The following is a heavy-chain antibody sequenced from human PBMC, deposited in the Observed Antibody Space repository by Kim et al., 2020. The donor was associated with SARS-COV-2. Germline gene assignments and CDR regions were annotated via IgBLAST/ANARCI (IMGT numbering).Heavy chain of an antibody. V-gene: IGHV4-34*01. Sequence: SETLSLTCAVYGGSFSGYYWSWIRQPPGKGLEWIGEINHSGSTNYNPSLKSRVTISVDTSKNQFSLKLSSVTAADTALYYCARVARGYDWLVRGFDPWGQGTLVTVSS. D-gene: IGHD5-12*01. CDR1: GGSFSGYY. CDR2: INHSGST. CDR3: ARVARGYDWLVRGFDP. J-gene: IGHJ5*02.